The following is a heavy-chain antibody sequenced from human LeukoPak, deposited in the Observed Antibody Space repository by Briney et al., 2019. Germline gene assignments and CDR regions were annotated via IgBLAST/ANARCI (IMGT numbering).Heavy chain of an antibody. CDR2: IYTTGST. V-gene: IGHV4-4*08. D-gene: IGHD3-10*01. Sequence: GSLRLSCAASGFTFSSYAMSWVRQAPGKGLEWIGHIYTTGSTNYNPSLKSRVTISLDTSKNQFSLKLSSVTAADTAVYYCARGAYFYGSGINWFDPWGQGTLITVSS. J-gene: IGHJ5*02. CDR1: GFTFSSYA. CDR3: ARGAYFYGSGINWFDP.